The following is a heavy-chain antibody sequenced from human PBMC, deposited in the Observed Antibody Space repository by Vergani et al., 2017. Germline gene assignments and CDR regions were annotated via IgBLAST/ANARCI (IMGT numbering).Heavy chain of an antibody. J-gene: IGHJ4*02. CDR3: VKKWLTNEEVDH. V-gene: IGHV3-23*01. CDR2: ISADGDIT. D-gene: IGHD5-12*01. CDR1: GFTFSDHG. Sequence: EVQLLESGGGLVQPGGSLRLSCAASGFTFSDHGMTWARQAPGKGLEWVATISADGDITFYAESVRGRFTISRDNSKNTVFLQMSSLRAEDTALYYCVKKWLTNEEVDHWVEGTLVTVSS.